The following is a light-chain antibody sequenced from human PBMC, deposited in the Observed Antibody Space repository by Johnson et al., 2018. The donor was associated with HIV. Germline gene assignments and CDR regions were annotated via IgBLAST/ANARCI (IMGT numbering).Light chain of an antibody. CDR2: DNS. V-gene: IGLV1-51*01. CDR3: GTWYSSLSGYV. Sequence: QAVLTQPPSVSAAPGQKVTISCSGTRSNIGDNFVSWYQHLPGTAPKLLVYDNSKRPSGIPDRFSATKSGTSATLGITGLQTGDEADYYCGTWYSSLSGYVFGTGTKVTVL. J-gene: IGLJ1*01. CDR1: RSNIGDNF.